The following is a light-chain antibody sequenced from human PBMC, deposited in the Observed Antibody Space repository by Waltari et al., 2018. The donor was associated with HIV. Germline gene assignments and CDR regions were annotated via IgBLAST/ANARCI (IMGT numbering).Light chain of an antibody. J-gene: IGLJ3*02. V-gene: IGLV2-23*01. CDR2: EGT. CDR3: CSYEANNTLL. CDR1: SSAVGSYNF. Sequence: QSDRTQPASVSGSAGQSITNACTGTSSAVGSYNFLSWYQQHPGKAPKFHIYEGTKRPSGVSNRFSGSKADNTASLTISGLQAEDEADYPCCSYEANNTLLFGGGTNLTVL.